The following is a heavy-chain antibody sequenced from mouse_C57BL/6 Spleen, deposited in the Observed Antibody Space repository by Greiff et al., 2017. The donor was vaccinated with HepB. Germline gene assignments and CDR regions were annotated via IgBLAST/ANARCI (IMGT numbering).Heavy chain of an antibody. Sequence: EVKLQESGGGLVQPGGSLKLSCAASGFTFSDYGMAWVRQAPRKGPEWVAFISNLAYSIYYADTVTGRFTISRETAKNTLYLEMSSLRSEDTAMYYCARLLGGYDGAMDYWGQGTSVTVSA. CDR1: GFTFSDYG. D-gene: IGHD2-2*01. V-gene: IGHV5-15*01. CDR3: ARLLGGYDGAMDY. J-gene: IGHJ4*01. CDR2: ISNLAYSI.